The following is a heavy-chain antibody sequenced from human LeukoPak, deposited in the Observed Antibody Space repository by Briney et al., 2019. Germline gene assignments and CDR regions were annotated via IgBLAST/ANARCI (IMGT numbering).Heavy chain of an antibody. V-gene: IGHV3-74*01. CDR3: TRGNLAAGGAFDI. Sequence: GGSLRLSYAGSGFTFSSSWIHWVRQDPGKGLVWVSRIHREESSISYADSVKGRFTISRDNAKNTLYLQMNSLRAEDTAVYYCTRGNLAAGGAFDIWGQGTVVIVSS. D-gene: IGHD6-13*01. CDR2: IHREESSI. CDR1: GFTFSSSW. J-gene: IGHJ3*02.